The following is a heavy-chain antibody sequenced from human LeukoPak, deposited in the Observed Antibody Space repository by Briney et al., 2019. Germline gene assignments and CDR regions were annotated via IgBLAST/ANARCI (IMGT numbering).Heavy chain of an antibody. CDR1: GYSISTGNY. Sequence: PSETLSLTCSVSGYSISTGNYWGWIRQPPGKGREWIGSIYHTGTTSYNPSLKSRVTISVDTSNNPFSRKLSSVTATPTAILFLARGPEVVYIPHAAFHFWGQGPRVSLSS. CDR3: ARGPEVVYIPHAAFHF. J-gene: IGHJ3*01. D-gene: IGHD2-8*02. CDR2: IYHTGTT. V-gene: IGHV4-38-2*02.